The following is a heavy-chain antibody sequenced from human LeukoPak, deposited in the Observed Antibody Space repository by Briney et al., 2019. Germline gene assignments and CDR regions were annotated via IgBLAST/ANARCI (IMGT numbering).Heavy chain of an antibody. CDR1: GGSISSYY. Sequence: SETLSLTCTVSGGSISSYYWSWIRQPPGKGLEWIGYIYYSGSTNYNPSLKSRVTISVDTSKNQFSLKLSSVTAADTAVYYCARHGRLSSSWYYFDYWGQGTLVTVSS. D-gene: IGHD6-13*01. CDR2: IYYSGST. J-gene: IGHJ4*02. V-gene: IGHV4-59*08. CDR3: ARHGRLSSSWYYFDY.